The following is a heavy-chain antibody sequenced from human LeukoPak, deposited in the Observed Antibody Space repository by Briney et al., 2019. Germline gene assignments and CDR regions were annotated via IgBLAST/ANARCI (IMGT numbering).Heavy chain of an antibody. Sequence: ASVKVSCKASGYTFIGYFMHWVRQAPGQGPEWMGWINPNSGGANYAQKFQGRVTMTRDTSISTAYMELSSLTSDDTAVYYCARGSSGNCAHFHFWGQGTLVTVSS. J-gene: IGHJ4*02. V-gene: IGHV1-2*02. CDR3: ARGSSGNCAHFHF. CDR2: INPNSGGA. CDR1: GYTFIGYF. D-gene: IGHD1-26*01.